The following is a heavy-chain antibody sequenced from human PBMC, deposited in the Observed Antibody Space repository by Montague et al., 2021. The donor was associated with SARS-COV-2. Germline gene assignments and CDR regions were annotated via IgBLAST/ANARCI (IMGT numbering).Heavy chain of an antibody. CDR2: IYYSGSA. CDR1: GDSINNSRYY. Sequence: SETLSLTCSVSGDSINNSRYYWGWIRQPPGKGLEWIGTIYYSGSAYYXPSLKSRVTISVDTSKDQFSLKLNSVTATDTAVYYCARLESTRGVIIRGAFHIWGQGTTVTVSS. D-gene: IGHD3-10*01. V-gene: IGHV4-39*01. CDR3: ARLESTRGVIIRGAFHI. J-gene: IGHJ3*02.